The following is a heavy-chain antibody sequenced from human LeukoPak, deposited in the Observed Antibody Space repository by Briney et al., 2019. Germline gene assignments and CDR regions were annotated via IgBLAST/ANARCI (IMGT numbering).Heavy chain of an antibody. CDR3: AKGDGDYFYYYYMDV. V-gene: IGHV3-23*01. D-gene: IGHD4-17*01. CDR2: ISGTGGST. CDR1: GFTFSSYG. Sequence: GGSLRLSCVASGFTFSSYGMSWVRQAPGKGLEWVSAISGTGGSTYFADSVKGRFTISRDNSKNTLYLQMNSLRAEDTAVYYCAKGDGDYFYYYYMDVWGKGTTVTISS. J-gene: IGHJ6*03.